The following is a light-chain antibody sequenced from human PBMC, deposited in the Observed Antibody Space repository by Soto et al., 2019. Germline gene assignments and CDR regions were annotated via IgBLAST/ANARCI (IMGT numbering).Light chain of an antibody. Sequence: EIVLTQSPGTLSLSPGDRATLSCRDSQSVNSNYLAWYQRKPGQAHRLLIYGASNRDTDIPYRFSASGSGTDFTLTITRLEAEDSAVYYCQQYDSTPTTFGQGNKVEVK. CDR2: GAS. CDR1: QSVNSNY. V-gene: IGKV3-20*01. J-gene: IGKJ1*01. CDR3: QQYDSTPTT.